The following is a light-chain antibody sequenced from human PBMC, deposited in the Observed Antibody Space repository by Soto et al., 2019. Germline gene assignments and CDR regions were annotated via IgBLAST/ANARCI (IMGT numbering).Light chain of an antibody. J-gene: IGLJ1*01. V-gene: IGLV2-23*02. CDR3: CSHAGSTTYV. CDR2: EVS. Sequence: QSALTQPASVSGSPGQSITISCTGTSSDVGSYNLVSWYQQHPGKGPKLMIFEVSKRPSGVSNRFSGSKSDNTASLAISGLQAEDEADYYCCSHAGSTTYVFGTGTKVTVL. CDR1: SSDVGSYNL.